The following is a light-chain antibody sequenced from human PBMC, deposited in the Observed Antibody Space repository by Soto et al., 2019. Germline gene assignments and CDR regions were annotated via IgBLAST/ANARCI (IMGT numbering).Light chain of an antibody. CDR3: QQSNDLVS. J-gene: IGKJ5*01. CDR1: QGIRND. V-gene: IGKV1-33*01. CDR2: DAS. Sequence: DLQMTQSPSSLSASVGDRVTITCRASQGIRNDLGWYQQKPGKAPKLLIFDASTLETGVPSRFSGSGSGTDFSFTISSLQPEDIATYYCQQSNDLVSFGQGTRLEI.